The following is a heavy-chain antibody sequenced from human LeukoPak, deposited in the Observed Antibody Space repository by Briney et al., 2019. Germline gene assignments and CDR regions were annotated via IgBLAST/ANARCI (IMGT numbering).Heavy chain of an antibody. CDR1: GFTFSGYG. Sequence: QAGGSPRLSCAASGFTFSGYGMHWVRQAPGKGLEWVAVIWYDGSNKYYADSVKGRFTISRDNSKNTLYLQMNSLRAEDTAVYYCARDVSYSYIDYWGQGTLVTVSS. J-gene: IGHJ4*02. CDR3: ARDVSYSYIDY. D-gene: IGHD5-18*01. V-gene: IGHV3-33*01. CDR2: IWYDGSNK.